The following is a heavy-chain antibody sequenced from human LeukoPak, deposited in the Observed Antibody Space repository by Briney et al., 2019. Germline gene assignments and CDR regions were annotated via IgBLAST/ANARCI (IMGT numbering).Heavy chain of an antibody. J-gene: IGHJ4*02. CDR1: GFTFSSYG. Sequence: GRSLRLSCAASGFTFSSYGMHWVRQAPGKGLEWVAVIWYDGSNKYYADSVKGRFTISRDNSKNTLYLQMNSLRAEDTAVYYCAKEAVYCSGGSCYSDYWGQGTLVTVSS. D-gene: IGHD2-15*01. CDR2: IWYDGSNK. CDR3: AKEAVYCSGGSCYSDY. V-gene: IGHV3-33*06.